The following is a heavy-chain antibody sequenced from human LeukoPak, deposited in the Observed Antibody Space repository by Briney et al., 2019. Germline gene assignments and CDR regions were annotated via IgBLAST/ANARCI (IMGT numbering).Heavy chain of an antibody. CDR2: ISSSSSYI. CDR3: ARDPVTVVTPRAAFDI. CDR1: GFTFSSYS. V-gene: IGHV3-21*01. Sequence: GGSLRLSCAASGFTFSSYSMNWFRQAPGKGLEWVSSISSSSSYIYYADSVKGRFTISRDNAKNSLYLQMNSLRAEDTAVYYCARDPVTVVTPRAAFDIWGQGTMVTVSS. J-gene: IGHJ3*02. D-gene: IGHD4-23*01.